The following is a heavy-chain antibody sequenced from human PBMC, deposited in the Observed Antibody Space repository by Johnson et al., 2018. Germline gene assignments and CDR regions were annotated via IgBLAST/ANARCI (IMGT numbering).Heavy chain of an antibody. Sequence: QVQLVQSGGGVVQPGRSLRLSCAASGFTFSSYGMHWVRQAPGKGLEWVAVISYDGSNKYYADSVKGRLTISRDNSKNTLYLQMNSMRAEDTAVYYCAREGAPYDYVWGSYRYSEYFQHWGQGTLVTVSS. CDR2: ISYDGSNK. D-gene: IGHD3-16*02. V-gene: IGHV3-30*03. CDR3: AREGAPYDYVWGSYRYSEYFQH. CDR1: GFTFSSYG. J-gene: IGHJ1*01.